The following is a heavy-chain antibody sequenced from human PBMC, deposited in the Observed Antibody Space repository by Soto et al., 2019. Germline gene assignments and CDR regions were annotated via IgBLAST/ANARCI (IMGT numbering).Heavy chain of an antibody. D-gene: IGHD6-13*01. CDR2: ISVNGNNI. V-gene: IGHV3-30-3*01. Sequence: PGGSLRLSCAASGFTFSSYPMHWVRQAPGKGPEWVAVISVNGNNIHYGDSVKGRFTISRDNSKNTLYLQMSSLRVEDTAVYYCARSNSSSWQWFDPWGQGTLVTVSS. CDR1: GFTFSSYP. CDR3: ARSNSSSWQWFDP. J-gene: IGHJ5*02.